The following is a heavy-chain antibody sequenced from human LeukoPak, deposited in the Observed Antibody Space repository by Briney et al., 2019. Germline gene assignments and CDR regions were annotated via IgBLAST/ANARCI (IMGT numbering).Heavy chain of an antibody. Sequence: GGSLRLSCAASGFTFSSYSMNWVRQAPGKGLEWVSSISSSSSYKYYADSVKGRFTISRDNAKNSLYLQMNSLRAEDTAVYYCARFDVVVVPAANGDFDYWGQGTLVTVPS. CDR1: GFTFSSYS. J-gene: IGHJ4*02. CDR3: ARFDVVVVPAANGDFDY. D-gene: IGHD2-2*01. CDR2: ISSSSSYK. V-gene: IGHV3-21*01.